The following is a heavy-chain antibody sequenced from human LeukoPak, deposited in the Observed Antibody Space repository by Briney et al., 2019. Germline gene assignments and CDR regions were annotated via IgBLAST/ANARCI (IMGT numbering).Heavy chain of an antibody. CDR2: IIPIFGTA. Sequence: SVTVSCKASGGTFSSYAISWVRHAPGHGLEWMGRIIPIFGTANYAQKFPGRVTITTDESTSKAYMELSSLRSGDTAVYYCVCDYYDSSGYYYAHDYWGQGTLVTVSS. J-gene: IGHJ4*02. D-gene: IGHD3-22*01. V-gene: IGHV1-69*05. CDR1: GGTFSSYA. CDR3: VCDYYDSSGYYYAHDY.